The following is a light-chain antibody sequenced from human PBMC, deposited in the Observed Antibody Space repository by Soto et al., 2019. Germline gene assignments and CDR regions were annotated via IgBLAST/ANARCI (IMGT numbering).Light chain of an antibody. V-gene: IGLV2-14*01. CDR3: QSYDSSLSGPYV. J-gene: IGLJ1*01. CDR2: EVT. Sequence: QSVLTQPASVSGSPGQSITISCTGGSSDIGGYNYVSWFQQHPGKVPKLMIYEVTNRPSGVSNRFSGSKSGTSASLAITGLQAEDEGDYYCQSYDSSLSGPYVFGPGTKVTVL. CDR1: SSDIGGYNY.